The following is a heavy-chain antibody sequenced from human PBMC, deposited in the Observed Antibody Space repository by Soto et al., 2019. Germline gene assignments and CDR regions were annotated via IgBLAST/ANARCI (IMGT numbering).Heavy chain of an antibody. J-gene: IGHJ4*02. Sequence: LSLTCAASGFTFSSYAMHWVRQAPGKGLVWVAVISYDGSNKYYADSVKGRFTISRDNSKNTLYLQMNSLRAEDTAVYYCARPEEGYCSGGSCYTFDYWGPGTLVTVSS. CDR3: ARPEEGYCSGGSCYTFDY. V-gene: IGHV3-30*04. D-gene: IGHD2-15*01. CDR2: ISYDGSNK. CDR1: GFTFSSYA.